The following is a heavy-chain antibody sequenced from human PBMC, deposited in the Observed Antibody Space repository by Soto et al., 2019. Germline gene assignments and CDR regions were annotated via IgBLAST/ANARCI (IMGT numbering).Heavy chain of an antibody. V-gene: IGHV1-69*13. D-gene: IGHD3-9*01. Sequence: SVKVSCKASGGTFSSYAISWVRQAPGQGLEWMGGIIPIFGTANYAQKFQSRVTITADESTSTAYMELSSLRSEDTAVYYCARGWPNYALRYFDSALNWFDPWGQGTLVSVS. CDR3: ARGWPNYALRYFDSALNWFDP. CDR1: GGTFSSYA. CDR2: IIPIFGTA. J-gene: IGHJ5*02.